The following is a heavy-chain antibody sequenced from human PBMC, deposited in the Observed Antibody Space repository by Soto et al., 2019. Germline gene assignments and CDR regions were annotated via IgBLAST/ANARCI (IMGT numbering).Heavy chain of an antibody. D-gene: IGHD2-2*02. CDR3: AASYCSSTSCYRVLDY. J-gene: IGHJ4*02. V-gene: IGHV3-33*01. Sequence: QVQLVESGGGVVQPGRSLRLSCGASGFTFSLFGMHWVRQAPGKGLEGGALIWHDGSYAYYVDSVKGSFTISRDNSGHTLDLEKTSLSVEDTAVYYCAASYCSSTSCYRVLDYWGQGALITVSS. CDR2: IWHDGSYA. CDR1: GFTFSLFG.